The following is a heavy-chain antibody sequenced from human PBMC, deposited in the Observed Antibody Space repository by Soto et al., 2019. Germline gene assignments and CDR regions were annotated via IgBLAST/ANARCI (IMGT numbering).Heavy chain of an antibody. CDR2: IIPIFGTA. CDR3: ARQQLELREDGYYYGMDV. Sequence: SVKVSCKASGGTFSSYAISWVRQAPGQGLEWMGGIIPIFGTANYAQKFQGRVTITADESTSTAYMELSSLRSEDTAVYYCARQQLELREDGYYYGMDVWGQGTTVTVSS. V-gene: IGHV1-69*13. D-gene: IGHD1-7*01. J-gene: IGHJ6*02. CDR1: GGTFSSYA.